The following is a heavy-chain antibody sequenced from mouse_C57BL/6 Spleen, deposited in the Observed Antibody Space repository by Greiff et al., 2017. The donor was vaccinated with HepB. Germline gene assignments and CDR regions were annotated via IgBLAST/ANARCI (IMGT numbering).Heavy chain of an antibody. V-gene: IGHV1-39*01. D-gene: IGHD3-2*02. Sequence: EVQLQQSGPELVKPGASVKISCKASGYSFTDYNMNWVKQSNGKSLEWIGVINPNYGTTSYNQKFKGKATLTVDQSSSTAYMQLNSLTSEDIAVYYCARNVIGGQLRLFFDYWGQGTTLTVSS. J-gene: IGHJ2*01. CDR1: GYSFTDYN. CDR3: ARNVIGGQLRLFFDY. CDR2: INPNYGTT.